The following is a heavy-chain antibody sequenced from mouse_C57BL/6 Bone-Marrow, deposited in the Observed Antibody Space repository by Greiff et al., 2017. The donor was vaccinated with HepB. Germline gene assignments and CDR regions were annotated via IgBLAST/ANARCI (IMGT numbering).Heavy chain of an antibody. Sequence: EVQGVESGGDLVKPGGSLKLSCAASGFTFSSYGMSWVRQTPDKRLEWVATISSGGSDTYYPDSVKGRFTISRDNAKNTLYLQMSSLKSEDTAMYYCARHGSSPHWYFDVWGTGTTVTVSS. CDR1: GFTFSSYG. CDR2: ISSGGSDT. J-gene: IGHJ1*03. CDR3: ARHGSSPHWYFDV. V-gene: IGHV5-6*01. D-gene: IGHD1-1*01.